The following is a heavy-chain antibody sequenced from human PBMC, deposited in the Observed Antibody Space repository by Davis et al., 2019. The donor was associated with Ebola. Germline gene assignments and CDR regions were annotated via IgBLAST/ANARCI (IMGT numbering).Heavy chain of an antibody. CDR2: IYSGGST. CDR3: ARALGRYFDGLRRFYYYYGMDV. CDR1: GFTVSSNY. V-gene: IGHV3-53*05. J-gene: IGHJ6*02. D-gene: IGHD3-9*01. Sequence: PGGSLRLSCAASGFTVSSNYMSWVRQAPGKGLEWVSVIYSGGSTYYADSVKGRFTISRDNSKNTLYLQMNSLRAEDTAVYYCARALGRYFDGLRRFYYYYGMDVWGQGTTVTVSS.